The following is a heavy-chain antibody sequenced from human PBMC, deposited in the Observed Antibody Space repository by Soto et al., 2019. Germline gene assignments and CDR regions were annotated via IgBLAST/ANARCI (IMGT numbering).Heavy chain of an antibody. Sequence: SETLSLTCTVSGGSISSGGYYWSWLRQHPGKGLEWIGYIYYSGSTYYNPSIKSRVTISVAPSKNQFSLKLSSVTAADTAVYYCARASVPAAIHYYYYYGMDFWDQGSTVIVS. J-gene: IGHJ6*02. D-gene: IGHD2-2*01. CDR2: IYYSGST. V-gene: IGHV4-31*03. CDR1: GGSISSGGYY. CDR3: ARASVPAAIHYYYYYGMDF.